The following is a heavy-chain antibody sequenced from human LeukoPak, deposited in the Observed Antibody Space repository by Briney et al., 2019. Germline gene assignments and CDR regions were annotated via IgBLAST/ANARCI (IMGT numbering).Heavy chain of an antibody. CDR3: AKSGDQLWFGERYGMDV. CDR2: ISYDGSNK. V-gene: IGHV3-30*18. CDR1: GVTFRRYG. J-gene: IGHJ6*02. Sequence: GGALRLSCGGPGVTFRRYGKHWVRQAPGKGVGGVGVISYDGSNKYYADSVKGRFTISRDNSKNTLYLQMNSLRAEDTAVYYCAKSGDQLWFGERYGMDVWGQGTTVTVSS. D-gene: IGHD3-10*01.